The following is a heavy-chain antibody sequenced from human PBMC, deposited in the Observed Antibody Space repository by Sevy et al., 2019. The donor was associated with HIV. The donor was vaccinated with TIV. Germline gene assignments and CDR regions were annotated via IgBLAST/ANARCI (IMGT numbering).Heavy chain of an antibody. Sequence: ASVKVSCKASGYTFTGYYMHWVRQAPGQGLEWMGWINPNSGGTNYAQKFQGRVTMTRDTSISTAYMELSRLRSDDTAVYYCARVPVLDTAMAAVDYWGQGTLVTVSS. D-gene: IGHD5-18*01. CDR2: INPNSGGT. CDR1: GYTFTGYY. J-gene: IGHJ4*02. CDR3: ARVPVLDTAMAAVDY. V-gene: IGHV1-2*02.